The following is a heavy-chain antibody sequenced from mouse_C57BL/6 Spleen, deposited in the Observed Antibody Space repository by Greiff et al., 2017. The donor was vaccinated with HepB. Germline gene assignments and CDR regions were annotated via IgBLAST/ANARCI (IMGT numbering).Heavy chain of an antibody. CDR2: ISYDGSN. CDR3: AREGDAMDY. V-gene: IGHV3-6*01. CDR1: GYSITSGYY. Sequence: EVQLVESGPGLVKPSQSLSLTCSVTGYSITSGYYWNWIRQFPGNKLEWMGYISYDGSNNYNPSLKNRISITRDTSKNQFFLKLNSVTTEDTATYYCAREGDAMDYWGQGTSVTVSS. J-gene: IGHJ4*01.